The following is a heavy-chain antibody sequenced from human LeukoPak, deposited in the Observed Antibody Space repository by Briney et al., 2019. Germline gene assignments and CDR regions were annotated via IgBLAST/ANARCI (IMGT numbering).Heavy chain of an antibody. J-gene: IGHJ4*02. CDR1: GGSISSYY. D-gene: IGHD2-2*01. V-gene: IGHV4-59*12. CDR2: IYHSGST. CDR3: AREADCSSTSCYRGRGYYFDY. Sequence: SETLSLTCTVSGGSISSYYWSWIRQPPGKGLEWIGYIYHSGSTYYNPSLKSRVTISVDRSKNQFSLKLSSVTAADTAVYYCAREADCSSTSCYRGRGYYFDYWGQGTLVTVSS.